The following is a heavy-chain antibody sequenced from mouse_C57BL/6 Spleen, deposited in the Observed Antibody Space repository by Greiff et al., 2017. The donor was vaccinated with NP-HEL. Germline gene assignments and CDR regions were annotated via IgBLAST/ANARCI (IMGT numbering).Heavy chain of an antibody. J-gene: IGHJ4*01. V-gene: IGHV5-17*01. CDR2: ISSGSSTI. Sequence: EVKVVESGGGLVKPGGSLKLSCAASGFTFSDYGMHWVRQAPEKGLEWVAYISSGSSTIYYADTVKGRFTISRDNAKNTLFLQMTSLRSEDTAMYYCARRAAQAPSAMDYWGQGTSVTVSS. CDR1: GFTFSDYG. D-gene: IGHD3-2*02. CDR3: ARRAAQAPSAMDY.